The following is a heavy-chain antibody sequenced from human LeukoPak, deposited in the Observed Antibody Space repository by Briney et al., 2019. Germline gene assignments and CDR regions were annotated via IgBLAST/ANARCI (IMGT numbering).Heavy chain of an antibody. J-gene: IGHJ3*02. CDR3: ANVDTAMGDAFDI. D-gene: IGHD5-18*01. Sequence: PGGSLRLSRAASGFTFSSYGMHWVRQAPGKGLEWVSAISGSGGSTYYADSVKGRFTISRDNSKNTLYLQMNSVRAEDTAVYYCANVDTAMGDAFDIWGQGTMVTVSS. CDR2: ISGSGGST. CDR1: GFTFSSYG. V-gene: IGHV3-23*01.